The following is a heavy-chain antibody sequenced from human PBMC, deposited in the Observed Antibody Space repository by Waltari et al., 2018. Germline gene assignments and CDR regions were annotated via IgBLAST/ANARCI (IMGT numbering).Heavy chain of an antibody. CDR3: ARGDGVATIVLWYMDV. Sequence: EVQLVESGGGLVQPGGSLRLSCAASGFPFSSYEMNWVRQAPGKGLEWVSYISSSGSTIYYADSVKGRFTISRDNAKNSLYLQMNSLRAEDTAVYYCARGDGVATIVLWYMDVWGKGTTVTVSS. CDR1: GFPFSSYE. CDR2: ISSSGSTI. V-gene: IGHV3-48*03. J-gene: IGHJ6*03. D-gene: IGHD5-12*01.